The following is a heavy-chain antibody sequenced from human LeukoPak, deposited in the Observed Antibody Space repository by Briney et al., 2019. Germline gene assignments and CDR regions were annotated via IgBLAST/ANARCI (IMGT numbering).Heavy chain of an antibody. CDR1: GFTFSSYS. CDR2: ISSSSSYI. D-gene: IGHD3-22*01. CDR3: ARKLYYYDSSGAGWFDP. J-gene: IGHJ5*02. V-gene: IGHV3-21*01. Sequence: GGSLRLSCAASGFTFSSYSMNWVRQAPGKGLEWVSSISSSSSYIYYADSVKGRFTISRDNAKNSLYLQMNSLRAEDTAVYRCARKLYYYDSSGAGWFDPWGQGTLVAVSS.